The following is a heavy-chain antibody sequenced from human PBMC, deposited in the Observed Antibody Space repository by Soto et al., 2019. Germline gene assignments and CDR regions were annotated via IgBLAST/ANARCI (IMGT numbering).Heavy chain of an antibody. CDR1: GFSFHMAW. J-gene: IGHJ4*02. CDR2: IKSYINGGTI. Sequence: EVQLAESGGDLVKPGGSLRLSCAASGFSFHMAWMNWVRQSTGKGLEWVGRIKSYINGGTIVYAAPVKGRFTISRYDSRGRLYLEMDSLKTEDTALYYCAANLPDWGAYAFDYWGQGTPVTVSS. D-gene: IGHD3-16*01. V-gene: IGHV3-15*07. CDR3: AANLPDWGAYAFDY.